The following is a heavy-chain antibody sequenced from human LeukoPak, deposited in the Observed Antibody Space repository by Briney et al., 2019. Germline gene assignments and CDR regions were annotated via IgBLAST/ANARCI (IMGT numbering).Heavy chain of an antibody. Sequence: EASVKVSCKASGYSFTSYGISWVRQAPGQGLEWMGGIIPVFGTANYAQKFQGRVTITADESTSTAYMELSSLRSEDTAVYYCARPGWSSPAAMFGMDVWGQGTTVTVSS. CDR2: IIPVFGTA. V-gene: IGHV1-69*13. J-gene: IGHJ6*02. CDR3: ARPGWSSPAAMFGMDV. D-gene: IGHD2-2*01. CDR1: GYSFTSYG.